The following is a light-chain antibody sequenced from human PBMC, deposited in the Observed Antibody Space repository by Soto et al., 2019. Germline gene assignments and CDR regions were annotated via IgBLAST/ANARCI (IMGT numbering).Light chain of an antibody. V-gene: IGKV3-11*01. Sequence: EIVLTQSPATLSLSPGERATLSCRAGQSVSRALAWYQQKPGQAPRLLIYDASNRATGIPARFSGSGSGTDFTLTITSLEPEDFAIYYCQHRSSWPLTFGGGTKVELK. J-gene: IGKJ4*01. CDR1: QSVSRA. CDR3: QHRSSWPLT. CDR2: DAS.